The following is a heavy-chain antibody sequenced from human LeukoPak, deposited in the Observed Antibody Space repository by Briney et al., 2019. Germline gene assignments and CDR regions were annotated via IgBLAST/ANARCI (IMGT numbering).Heavy chain of an antibody. J-gene: IGHJ6*02. V-gene: IGHV3-48*04. Sequence: GGSLRLSCAASGFTFSGYDMSWVRQAPGKGLEWVSYTSSSSSTIYYADSVKSRFTISRDNAKNSLYLQMNSLRAEDTAVYYCARHRYYGMDVWGQGTTVTVSS. CDR2: TSSSSSTI. CDR3: ARHRYYGMDV. CDR1: GFTFSGYD.